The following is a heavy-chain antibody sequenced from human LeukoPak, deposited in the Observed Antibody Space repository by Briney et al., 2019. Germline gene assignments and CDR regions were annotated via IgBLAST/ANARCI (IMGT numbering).Heavy chain of an antibody. CDR3: AREIFGVGLGENYYYYYMDV. D-gene: IGHD3-3*01. CDR2: IYTSGST. Sequence: SETLSLTCTVSGGSISSGSYYWSWIRQPAGKGLEWIGRIYTSGSTNYNPSLKSRVTISVDTSKNQFSLKLSSVTAADTAVYYCAREIFGVGLGENYYYYYMDVWGKGTTVTVSS. J-gene: IGHJ6*03. V-gene: IGHV4-61*02. CDR1: GGSISSGSYY.